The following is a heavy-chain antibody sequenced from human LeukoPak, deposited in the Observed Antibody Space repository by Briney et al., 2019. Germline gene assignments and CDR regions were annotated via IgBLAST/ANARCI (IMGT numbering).Heavy chain of an antibody. CDR2: IYTSGST. CDR1: GASISSYY. V-gene: IGHV4-4*09. CDR3: ARHGYSGYGALLYHHQYMDV. Sequence: PSETLSLTCTVSGASISSYYWSWIRQPPGKRLDWVRYIYTSGSTNYNPSLKSRVTISVHTSKNQLSLKLSSVTAADTAVYYCARHGYSGYGALLYHHQYMDVWGKGTTVTVSS. J-gene: IGHJ6*03. D-gene: IGHD5-12*01.